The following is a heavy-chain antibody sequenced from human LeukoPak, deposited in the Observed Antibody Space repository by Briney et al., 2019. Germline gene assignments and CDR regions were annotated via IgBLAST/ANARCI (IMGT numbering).Heavy chain of an antibody. CDR1: GGTFSSYA. Sequence: SVKVSCKASGGTFSSYAISWVRQAPGQGLEWMGGIIPIFGTANYAQKFQGRVTITADKSSSTAYMELSSLRSEDTAVYYCARAQLGYQLLLDYWGQGTLVTVSS. D-gene: IGHD2-2*01. V-gene: IGHV1-69*06. CDR3: ARAQLGYQLLLDY. CDR2: IIPIFGTA. J-gene: IGHJ4*02.